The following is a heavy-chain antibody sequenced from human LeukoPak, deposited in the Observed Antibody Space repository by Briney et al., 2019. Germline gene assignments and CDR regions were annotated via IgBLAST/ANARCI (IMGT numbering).Heavy chain of an antibody. Sequence: ASVNVSCKVSGYTLTELSMHWVRQAPGKGLEWMGGFDPEDGETIYAQKFQGRVTMTEDTSTDTAYMELSSLRSEDTAVYYCATSPWLARSRSFDYWGQRTLVTVSS. CDR3: ATSPWLARSRSFDY. D-gene: IGHD6-19*01. CDR2: FDPEDGET. CDR1: GYTLTELS. V-gene: IGHV1-24*01. J-gene: IGHJ4*02.